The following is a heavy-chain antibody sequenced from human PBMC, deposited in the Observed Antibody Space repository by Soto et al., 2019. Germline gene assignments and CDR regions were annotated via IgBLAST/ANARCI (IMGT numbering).Heavy chain of an antibody. Sequence: SETLSLTCTVSGGSISSGGYYWSWIRQHPGKGLEWIGYIYYSGSTYYNPSLKSRVTISVDTSKNQFSLKLSSVTAADTAVYYCSVIVVVPAAIPYYGMDVWGQGTTVTSP. V-gene: IGHV4-31*03. CDR1: GGSISSGGYY. D-gene: IGHD2-2*02. CDR3: SVIVVVPAAIPYYGMDV. CDR2: IYYSGST. J-gene: IGHJ6*02.